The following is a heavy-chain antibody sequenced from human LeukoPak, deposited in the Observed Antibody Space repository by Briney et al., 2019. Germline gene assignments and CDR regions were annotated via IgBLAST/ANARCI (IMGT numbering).Heavy chain of an antibody. CDR2: ISYDGSNK. Sequence: GRSLRLSCAASGFTFSSYAMHWVRQAPGKGLEWVAVISYDGSNKYYADSVKGRFTISRDNSKNTLYLQMNSLRPEDTAVYYCAKDLMRDRWFGESWGQGTLVTVSS. D-gene: IGHD3-10*01. J-gene: IGHJ5*02. CDR3: AKDLMRDRWFGES. V-gene: IGHV3-30*04. CDR1: GFTFSSYA.